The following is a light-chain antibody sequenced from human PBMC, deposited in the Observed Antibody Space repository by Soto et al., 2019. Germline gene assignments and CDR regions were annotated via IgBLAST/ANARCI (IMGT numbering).Light chain of an antibody. J-gene: IGLJ2*01. V-gene: IGLV2-23*01. Sequence: QPVLTQPASVSGSPGQSITISCTGISSNVGSYNLVSWYQQHPGKAPELMIFEGSKRPSGVSNRFSGSKSGNTASLTISGLQPEDEADYYCCSYAHSTTVVFGGGTKLTVL. CDR3: CSYAHSTTVV. CDR1: SSNVGSYNL. CDR2: EGS.